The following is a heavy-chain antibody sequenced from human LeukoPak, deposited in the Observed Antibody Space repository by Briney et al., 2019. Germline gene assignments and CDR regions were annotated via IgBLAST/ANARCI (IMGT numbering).Heavy chain of an antibody. CDR3: ARQYPEWLLPTAFDY. CDR2: IYYSGST. CDR1: GGSFSGYY. D-gene: IGHD3-3*01. Sequence: SETLSLTCAVYGGSFSGYYWSWIRQPPGKGLEWIGGIYYSGSTYYNPSLKSRVTISVDTSKNQFSLKLSSVTAADTAVYYCARQYPEWLLPTAFDYWGQGTLVTVSS. J-gene: IGHJ4*02. V-gene: IGHV4-34*01.